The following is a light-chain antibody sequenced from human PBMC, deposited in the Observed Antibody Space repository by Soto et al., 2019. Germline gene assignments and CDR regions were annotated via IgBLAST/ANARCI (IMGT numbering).Light chain of an antibody. CDR1: SSNIGIND. V-gene: IGLV1-44*01. CDR2: DTA. CDR3: AAWADSQNGKV. J-gene: IGLJ2*01. Sequence: QSVLTQTPSASGTPGQRVTMSCSGSSSNIGINDVHWYRQLTGAAPQILIYDTAQRATGVPDRFSSSRSGTSASLTISGLQSDDEAEYHYAAWADSQNGKVFGGGTKLTVL.